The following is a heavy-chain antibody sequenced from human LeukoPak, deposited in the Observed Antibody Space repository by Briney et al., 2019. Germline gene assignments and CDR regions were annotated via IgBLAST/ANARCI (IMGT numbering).Heavy chain of an antibody. Sequence: GGSLRLSCAASGFTFSSYAMSWVRQAPGKGLEWVSSISSSSSYIYYADSVKGRFSISRDNAKNSLYLQMNSLRAEDTAVYYCARDSSSSPDYWGQGTLVTVSS. CDR3: ARDSSSSPDY. J-gene: IGHJ4*02. D-gene: IGHD6-6*01. CDR1: GFTFSSYA. V-gene: IGHV3-21*01. CDR2: ISSSSSYI.